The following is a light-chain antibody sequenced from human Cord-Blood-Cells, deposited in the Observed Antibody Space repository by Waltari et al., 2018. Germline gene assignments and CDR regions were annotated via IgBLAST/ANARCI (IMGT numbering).Light chain of an antibody. J-gene: IGLJ3*02. Sequence: QSVLTQPPSASGTPGQRVTIPCSGSSSNIGSNTVNWYQQLPGTPPKLLIYSNNQRPSGVPDRFSGSKSGTSASLAISGLQSEDEADYYCAAWDDSLNGWVFGGGTKLTVL. CDR2: SNN. CDR1: SSNIGSNT. V-gene: IGLV1-44*01. CDR3: AAWDDSLNGWV.